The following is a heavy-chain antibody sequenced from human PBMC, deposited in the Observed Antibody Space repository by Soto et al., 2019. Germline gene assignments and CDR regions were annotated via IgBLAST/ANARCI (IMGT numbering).Heavy chain of an antibody. CDR3: ARGRGAAADYFDF. CDR2: ISSRTSHT. J-gene: IGHJ4*02. V-gene: IGHV3-11*05. D-gene: IGHD6-13*01. CDR1: GFTFSDYY. Sequence: QVQLVESGGGLVKPGGSLRLSCAVSGFTFSDYYMTWIRQAPGKGLEWVSYISSRTSHTNYADSVKGRFTISRDNAKNSLFLQMNSLRAEDTAVYYGARGRGAAADYFDFWGQGTLVTVSS.